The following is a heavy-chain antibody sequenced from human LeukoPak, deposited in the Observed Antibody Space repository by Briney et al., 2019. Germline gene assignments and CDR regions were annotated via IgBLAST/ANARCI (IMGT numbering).Heavy chain of an antibody. D-gene: IGHD1-7*01. Sequence: SETLSLTCAVYGGSFSDYYWSWIRQPPGKGLEWIGEINHSGSTNYNPSLKSRVTISVDTSKNQFSLKLTSVTAADTAVYYCARGGNYEDYWGQGTLVTVSS. CDR1: GGSFSDYY. J-gene: IGHJ4*02. CDR2: INHSGST. V-gene: IGHV4-34*01. CDR3: ARGGNYEDY.